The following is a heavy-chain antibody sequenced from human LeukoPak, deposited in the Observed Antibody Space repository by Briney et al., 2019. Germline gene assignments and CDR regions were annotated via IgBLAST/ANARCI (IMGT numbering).Heavy chain of an antibody. D-gene: IGHD2-21*02. J-gene: IGHJ4*02. V-gene: IGHV3-23*01. Sequence: GGSLRLSCAASGFTLSNAYMSRVRQTPGKGLEWVSAISGSGGSTYYADSVKGRFTISRDNSKNTLYLQMNSLRAEDTAVYYCAKDVYCGGDCSPYYFDYWGQGTLVTVSS. CDR3: AKDVYCGGDCSPYYFDY. CDR2: ISGSGGST. CDR1: GFTLSNAY.